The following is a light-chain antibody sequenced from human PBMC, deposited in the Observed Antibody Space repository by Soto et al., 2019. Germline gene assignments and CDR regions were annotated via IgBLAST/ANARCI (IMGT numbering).Light chain of an antibody. CDR3: QQSYSIPT. CDR2: GAS. CDR1: ESISSY. Sequence: DIQMTQSPSSLSASVGDRVTITCRASESISSYLNWYHQKPGKAPKLLIYGASSLQSGVPSRFSGSGSGTDFTLIISSLQPEDFATYYCQQSYSIPTFGQGTKVEVK. V-gene: IGKV1-39*01. J-gene: IGKJ1*01.